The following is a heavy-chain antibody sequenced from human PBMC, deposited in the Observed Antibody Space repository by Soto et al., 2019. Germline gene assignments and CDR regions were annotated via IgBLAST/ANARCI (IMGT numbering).Heavy chain of an antibody. CDR3: ARSGYSYGPNPLLY. V-gene: IGHV4-31*03. D-gene: IGHD5-18*01. J-gene: IGHJ4*02. CDR1: GGSISSGGYY. CDR2: IYYSGST. Sequence: SETLSLTCTVSGGSISSGGYYWSWIRQHPGKGLEWIGYIYYSGSTYYHPSLKSRVTISVDTSKNQFSLKLSSVTAADTAVYYCARSGYSYGPNPLLYWGQGTLVTVSS.